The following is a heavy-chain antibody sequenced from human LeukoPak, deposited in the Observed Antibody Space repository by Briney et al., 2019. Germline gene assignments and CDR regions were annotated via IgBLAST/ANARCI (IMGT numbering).Heavy chain of an antibody. V-gene: IGHV3-23*01. CDR1: GFNFSSYA. CDR2: ISGSGGST. J-gene: IGHJ4*02. D-gene: IGHD3-9*01. CDR3: AKDQQVLRYFDWSMGDYFDY. Sequence: PGASLRLSCAASGFNFSSYAMSWVRQAPGKGLEWVSAISGSGGSTYYADSVKGRFTISRDNSKNTLYLQMNSLRAEDTAVYYCAKDQQVLRYFDWSMGDYFDYWGQGTLVTVSS.